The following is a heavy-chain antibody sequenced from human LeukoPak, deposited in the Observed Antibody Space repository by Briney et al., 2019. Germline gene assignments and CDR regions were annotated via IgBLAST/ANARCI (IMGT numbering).Heavy chain of an antibody. CDR1: GDSISSSSYY. Sequence: SETLSLTCTVSGDSISSSSYYWGWIRQPPGKGLEWIGSIHYSGSTYYNPSLKSRVTISVDTSKNQFSLKLSSVTAADTAKYYCATDKGPYSGSWYPNWFDPWGQGTLVTVSS. V-gene: IGHV4-39*07. J-gene: IGHJ5*02. CDR2: IHYSGST. CDR3: ATDKGPYSGSWYPNWFDP. D-gene: IGHD6-13*01.